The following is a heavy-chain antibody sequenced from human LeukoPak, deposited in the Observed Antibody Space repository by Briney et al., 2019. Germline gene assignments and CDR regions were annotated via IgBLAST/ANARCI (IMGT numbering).Heavy chain of an antibody. CDR1: GFTFDDYG. CDR3: ARDLPTPLGYSSSSGLRPVNSGSYPLGDAFDI. CDR2: INWNGGST. V-gene: IGHV3-20*04. Sequence: GGSLRLSCAASGFTFDDYGMSWVRQAPGKGLEWASGINWNGGSTGYADSVKGRFTISRDNAKNSLYLQMNSLRAEDTALYYCARDLPTPLGYSSSSGLRPVNSGSYPLGDAFDIWGQGTMVTVSS. J-gene: IGHJ3*02. D-gene: IGHD6-6*01.